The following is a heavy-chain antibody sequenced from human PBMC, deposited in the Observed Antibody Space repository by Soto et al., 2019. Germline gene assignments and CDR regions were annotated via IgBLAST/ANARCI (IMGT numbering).Heavy chain of an antibody. CDR1: GFTFSSYA. CDR3: AKDFGYNYGYDAFDI. Sequence: EVQLLESGGGSVQPGGSLRLSCAASGFTFSSYAMSWVRQAPGKGLEWVSGVSGSGGSTYCVDSVKGRFTISRDNSKNTLYLQMNSLRAVDTAVYYCAKDFGYNYGYDAFDIWGQGTMVTVSS. D-gene: IGHD5-18*01. V-gene: IGHV3-23*01. CDR2: VSGSGGST. J-gene: IGHJ3*02.